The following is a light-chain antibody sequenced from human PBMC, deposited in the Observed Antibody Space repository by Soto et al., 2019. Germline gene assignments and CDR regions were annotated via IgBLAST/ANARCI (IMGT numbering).Light chain of an antibody. Sequence: QAVVTQEPSFSVSPGGTVTLTCGLSSGSVSTSYYPSWYQQTPGPAPRTLIYSTNTRSSGVPDRFSGSIVGNKAALTITGAQADDESDYYCVLYMGSGIWVFGGGTQLTVL. CDR3: VLYMGSGIWV. CDR2: STN. J-gene: IGLJ3*02. CDR1: SGSVSTSYY. V-gene: IGLV8-61*01.